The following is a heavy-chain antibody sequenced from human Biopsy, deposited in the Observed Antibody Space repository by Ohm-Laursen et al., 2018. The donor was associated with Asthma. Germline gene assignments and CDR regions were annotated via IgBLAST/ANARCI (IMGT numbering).Heavy chain of an antibody. CDR2: ISSDVRE. CDR3: VRWRSGCPDHYSDF. D-gene: IGHD3-3*01. V-gene: IGHV3-30*03. Sequence: SLRLSCTASGFTFRNFGMHWVRQAPGKGLEWVALISSDVREWYADSVKGRFTISIDNSKNTLDLQMNSLRGDDTAVYYCVRWRSGCPDHYSDFWGLGTLVTVSS. J-gene: IGHJ4*02. CDR1: GFTFRNFG.